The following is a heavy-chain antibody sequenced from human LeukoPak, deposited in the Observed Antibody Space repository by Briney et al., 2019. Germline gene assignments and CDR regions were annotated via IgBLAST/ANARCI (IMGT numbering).Heavy chain of an antibody. Sequence: RASVKVSCKASGYTFTSYYMHWVRQAPGQGLEWMGIINPSGGSTSYAQKFQGRVTMTRDMSTSTVYMELSSLRSEDTAVYYCARDVGVAARAFWFDPWGQGTLVTVSS. CDR2: INPSGGST. J-gene: IGHJ5*02. V-gene: IGHV1-46*01. CDR1: GYTFTSYY. CDR3: ARDVGVAARAFWFDP. D-gene: IGHD2-15*01.